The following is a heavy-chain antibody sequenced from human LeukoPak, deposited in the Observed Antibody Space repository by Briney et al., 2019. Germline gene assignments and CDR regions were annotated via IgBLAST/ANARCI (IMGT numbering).Heavy chain of an antibody. Sequence: SETLSLTCTVSGGSIRSSYYWGWIRQPPGKGLEWIGSIYYPGSTYYIPSLKSRVTISVDTSKNQFFLNLISVTAADTAVYYCARISSDWPHYYMDVWGKGTTVTVSS. V-gene: IGHV4-39*01. D-gene: IGHD2-21*02. CDR1: GGSIRSSYY. CDR3: ARISSDWPHYYMDV. J-gene: IGHJ6*03. CDR2: IYYPGST.